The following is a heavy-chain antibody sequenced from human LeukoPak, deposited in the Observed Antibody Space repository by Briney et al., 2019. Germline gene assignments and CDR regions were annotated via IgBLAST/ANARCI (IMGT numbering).Heavy chain of an antibody. CDR2: IYYSGST. CDR1: GGSISSSSYY. V-gene: IGHV4-39*07. Sequence: PSETLSLTCTVSGGSISSSSYYWGWIRQPPGKGLEWIGSIYYSGSTYYNPSLKSRVTISVDTSKNQFSLKLSSVTAADTAVYYCARLGVYIVGATAHSRWFDPWGQGTLVTVSS. D-gene: IGHD1-26*01. J-gene: IGHJ5*02. CDR3: ARLGVYIVGATAHSRWFDP.